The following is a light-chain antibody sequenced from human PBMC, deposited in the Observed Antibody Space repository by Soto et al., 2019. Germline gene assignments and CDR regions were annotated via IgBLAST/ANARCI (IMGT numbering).Light chain of an antibody. CDR1: SSDVGGYHY. CDR3: NSFTSSSTLV. CDR2: EVT. V-gene: IGLV2-14*01. Sequence: QSVLTQPASVSGSPGQSITISCTGSSSDVGGYHYVSWYQQHPGKAPKLMIYEVTNRPSGVSDRFSGSKSGNTASLIISGLQAEDEADYYCNSFTSSSTLVFGGGTKLTVL. J-gene: IGLJ3*02.